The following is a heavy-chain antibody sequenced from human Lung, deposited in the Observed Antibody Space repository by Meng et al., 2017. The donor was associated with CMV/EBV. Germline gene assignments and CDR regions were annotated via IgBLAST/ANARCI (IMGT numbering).Heavy chain of an antibody. V-gene: IGHV4-59*01. Sequence: SETLSLTCTVSGGSISSYYWSWIRQPPGKGLEWIGYIYYSGSTNYNPSPKSRVTISVDTSKNQFSLKLSSVTAADTAVYYCARVGWDYYYYGMDVWGQGTTVTVSS. J-gene: IGHJ6*02. CDR2: IYYSGST. D-gene: IGHD2-15*01. CDR1: GGSISSYY. CDR3: ARVGWDYYYYGMDV.